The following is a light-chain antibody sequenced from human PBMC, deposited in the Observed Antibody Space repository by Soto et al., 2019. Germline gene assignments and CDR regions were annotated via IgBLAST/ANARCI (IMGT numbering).Light chain of an antibody. CDR3: QQYETFSPWT. CDR2: KAT. CDR1: QRIDTW. Sequence: DIQMTQSPSILSASVGDRVTITCRASQRIDTWLAWYQQKPGTAPKLLIYKATTLQSGVPSRFSGSGSGTEFTLAISSLEPDDFATYYCQQYETFSPWTVGQGTKVDIK. J-gene: IGKJ1*01. V-gene: IGKV1-5*03.